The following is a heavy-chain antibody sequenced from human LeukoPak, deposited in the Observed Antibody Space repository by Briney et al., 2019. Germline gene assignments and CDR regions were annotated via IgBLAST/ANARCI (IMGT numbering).Heavy chain of an antibody. CDR2: ISGSGGST. V-gene: IGHV3-23*01. J-gene: IGHJ6*02. CDR3: AKGLRANYYYGMDV. CDR1: GFTFSDYY. Sequence: GGSLRLSCAASGFTFSDYYMSWVRQAPGKGLEWVSAISGSGGSTYYADSVKGRFTISRDNSKSTLSLQMNSLRAEDTAVYYCAKGLRANYYYGMDVWGQGTTVTISS.